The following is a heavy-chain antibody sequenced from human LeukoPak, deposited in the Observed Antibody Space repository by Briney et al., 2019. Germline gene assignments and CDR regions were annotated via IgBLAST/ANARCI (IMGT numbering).Heavy chain of an antibody. CDR1: RHTFTTYF. D-gene: IGHD2-8*01. V-gene: IGHV1-2*02. CDR2: INPNTGGT. J-gene: IGHJ4*02. Sequence: ASVKVSCKASRHTFTTYFFYWVRQAPGQGLEWMGWINPNTGGTNSAQKFQGRVTMTGDTSISTAYMELSSLTSDDTAVYYCARGGYCTTSSCYNWGQGTLVTVSS. CDR3: ARGGYCTTSSCYN.